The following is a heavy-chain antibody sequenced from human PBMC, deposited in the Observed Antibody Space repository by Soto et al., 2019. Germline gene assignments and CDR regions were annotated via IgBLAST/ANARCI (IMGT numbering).Heavy chain of an antibody. CDR2: IIPIIGPA. D-gene: IGHD6-13*01. CDR3: ARYLDTTIAGPPRTETYGWLNP. V-gene: IGHV1-69*01. J-gene: IGHJ5*02. Sequence: QVQLVQSGAEVKRPGSSVKLSCKASGGTFTYYGISWVRQAPGQGLEWMGGIIPIIGPATYAQKFQGRVTITAHQSTSTAYMKLSSLGSKDSALYYCARYLDTTIAGPPRTETYGWLNPWGQGTLVTVSS. CDR1: GGTFTYYG.